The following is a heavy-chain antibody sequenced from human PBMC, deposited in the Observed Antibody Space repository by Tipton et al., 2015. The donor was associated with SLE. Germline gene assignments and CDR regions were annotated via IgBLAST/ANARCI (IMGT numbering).Heavy chain of an antibody. D-gene: IGHD3-3*01. J-gene: IGHJ4*02. CDR1: GGSFSGYY. CDR2: IYYSGST. CDR3: ARAFYYDYWSSYPNRPALKTYYFDQ. Sequence: TLSLTCAVYGGSFSGYYWSWIRQPPGKGLEWIGYIYYSGSTNYNPSLKSRVTISVDTSKNQFSLKLSSVTAADTAVYYCARAFYYDYWSSYPNRPALKTYYFDQWGPGIPVTVSS. V-gene: IGHV4-59*08.